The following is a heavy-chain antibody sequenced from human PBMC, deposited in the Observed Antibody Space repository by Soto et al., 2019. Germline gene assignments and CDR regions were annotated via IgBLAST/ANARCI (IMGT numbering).Heavy chain of an antibody. J-gene: IGHJ2*01. CDR3: ARESHDILTGPPWVWYFDL. CDR1: GGSFSGYY. CDR2: INDRGSI. Sequence: QVQLQQWGAGPLRPLETLSLTCGVSGGSFSGYYWAWIRQSPGKGLEWIGEINDRGSINYNPSLKIRVIISVDASKNHYSLNLRCVTAADTAVYYCARESHDILTGPPWVWYFDLWGRGTLVTVSS. D-gene: IGHD3-9*01. V-gene: IGHV4-34*01.